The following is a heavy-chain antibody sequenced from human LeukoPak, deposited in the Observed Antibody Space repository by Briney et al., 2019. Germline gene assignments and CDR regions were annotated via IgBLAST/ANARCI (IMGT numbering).Heavy chain of an antibody. CDR3: AKNLRRTTLEDFDY. J-gene: IGHJ4*02. V-gene: IGHV3-23*01. Sequence: PGGSLRLSCAASGFTFSSCAMSWVRQAPGKGLEWVSAISGSGGSTYYADSVKGRFTISRDNSKNTLYLQMNSLRAEDTAVYYCAKNLRRTTLEDFDYWGQGTLVTVSS. D-gene: IGHD1/OR15-1a*01. CDR1: GFTFSSCA. CDR2: ISGSGGST.